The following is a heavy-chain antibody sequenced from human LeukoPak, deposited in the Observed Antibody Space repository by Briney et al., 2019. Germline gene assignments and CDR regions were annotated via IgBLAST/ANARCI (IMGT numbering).Heavy chain of an antibody. CDR3: AKDPIAVAGSNYYRMDV. D-gene: IGHD6-19*01. V-gene: IGHV3-30*18. CDR2: ISSDGTNK. Sequence: GGSLRLSCAASGFTFSRYGMYWVRQAPGKGLEWVAVISSDGTNKYYADSVKGQFTISRDNSKNTLYLQMNSLRAEDTAVYYCAKDPIAVAGSNYYRMDVWGQGTTVSVSS. CDR1: GFTFSRYG. J-gene: IGHJ6*02.